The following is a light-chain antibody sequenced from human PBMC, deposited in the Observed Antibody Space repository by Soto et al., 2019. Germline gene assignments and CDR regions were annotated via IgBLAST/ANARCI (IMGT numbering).Light chain of an antibody. CDR3: SSYTSSSTWV. V-gene: IGLV2-14*01. CDR2: DVS. CDR1: SSDVGGYNY. Sequence: QSALTQPASVSGSPGQSITISCTGTSSDVGGYNYVSWYQQHPGKAPKLMIYDVSNRPSGVSNRFSGSKSGNTASLTISGLQAEDEADYSCSSYTSSSTWVFGAGTQLTVL. J-gene: IGLJ3*02.